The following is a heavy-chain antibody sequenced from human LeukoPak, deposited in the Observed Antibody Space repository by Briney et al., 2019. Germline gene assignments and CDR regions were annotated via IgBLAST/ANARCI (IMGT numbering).Heavy chain of an antibody. CDR2: IYYSGST. D-gene: IGHD5-12*01. Sequence: SETLSLTCAVSGGSISSSNWWSWVRQPPGKGLEWIGSIYYSGSTYYNPSLKSRVTISVDTSKNQFSLKLSSVTAADTAVYYCARQGYSGYEYWGQGTLVTVSS. J-gene: IGHJ4*02. CDR1: GGSISSSNW. V-gene: IGHV4-39*01. CDR3: ARQGYSGYEY.